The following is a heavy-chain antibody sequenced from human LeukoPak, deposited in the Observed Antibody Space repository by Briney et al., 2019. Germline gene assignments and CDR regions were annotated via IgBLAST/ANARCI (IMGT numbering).Heavy chain of an antibody. CDR2: TRNKANSYTT. V-gene: IGHV3-72*01. CDR3: ASISIVGAIFDAFDI. J-gene: IGHJ3*02. D-gene: IGHD1-26*01. CDR1: GFTFSDHY. Sequence: SGGSLRLSCAASGFTFSDHYMDWVRQAPGKGLEWVGRTRNKANSYTTEYAASVKGRFTISRDDSKNSLYLQMNSLKTEDTAVYYCASISIVGAIFDAFDIWGQGTMVTVSS.